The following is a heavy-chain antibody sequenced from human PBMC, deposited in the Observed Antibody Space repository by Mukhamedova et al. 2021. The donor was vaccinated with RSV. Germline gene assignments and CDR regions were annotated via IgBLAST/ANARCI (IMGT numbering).Heavy chain of an antibody. V-gene: IGHV3-20*03. D-gene: IGHD2-21*01. Sequence: PGKGLEWVSGISSGSSYINYAASVRGRFTIPRDNSRNTLYLQMNSLRVDDTAVYYCATVIRGPTKEFHYLGPGTPVTVTS. J-gene: IGHJ1*01. CDR2: ISSGSSYI. CDR3: ATVIRGPTKEFHY.